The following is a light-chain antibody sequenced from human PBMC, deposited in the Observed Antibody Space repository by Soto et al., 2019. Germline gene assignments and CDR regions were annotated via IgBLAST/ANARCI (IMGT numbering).Light chain of an antibody. J-gene: IGLJ1*01. CDR2: TG. CDR3: CSYVRARTYV. Sequence: QSALIQPPSVSGSPGQAVTIACTGSSSDVGTFDCVSWFHVTISCTGISSEGVPFRLSGSKSDNTASMASSGLQAEGEAEYYCCSYVRARTYVFGTGTKLTVL. CDR1: SSDVGTFDC. V-gene: IGLV2-18*02.